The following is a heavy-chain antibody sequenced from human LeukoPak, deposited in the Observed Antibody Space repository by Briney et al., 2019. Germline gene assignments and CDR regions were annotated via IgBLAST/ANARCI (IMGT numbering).Heavy chain of an antibody. CDR2: IIPIFGTA. J-gene: IGHJ4*02. V-gene: IGHV1-69*01. Sequence: GASVKVSGKASGGTFSSYAISWVRQAPGQGLEWMGGIIPIFGTANYAQKFQGRVTITAVESTSTAYMELSSLRSEDTAVYYCATTNRIAYCGGDCSPPFDYWGQGTLVTVSS. D-gene: IGHD2-21*02. CDR1: GGTFSSYA. CDR3: ATTNRIAYCGGDCSPPFDY.